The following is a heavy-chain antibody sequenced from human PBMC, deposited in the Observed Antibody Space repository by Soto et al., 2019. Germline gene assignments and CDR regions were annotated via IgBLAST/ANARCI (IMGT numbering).Heavy chain of an antibody. J-gene: IGHJ6*02. CDR2: ISSSTTYI. D-gene: IGHD1-20*01. Sequence: EVQLVESGGGLVKPGGSLSLSCAASGFTFSSYTMNWVRQAPGKGLEWVSSISSSTTYIYYADSVTGRFTISRDNAKNSLYLQMNSLGAGDTAVYYCARETESYNWNDGLMDVWDQGTTVTVSS. V-gene: IGHV3-21*01. CDR1: GFTFSSYT. CDR3: ARETESYNWNDGLMDV.